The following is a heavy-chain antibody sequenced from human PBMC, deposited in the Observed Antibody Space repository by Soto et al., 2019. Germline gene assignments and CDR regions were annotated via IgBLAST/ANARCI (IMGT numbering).Heavy chain of an antibody. D-gene: IGHD5-18*01. CDR1: GGTFSSYA. V-gene: IGHV1-69*06. CDR3: ARDPSFSYGDPPHLGMDV. Sequence: QVQLVQSGAEVKKPGSSVKVSCKASGGTFSSYAISWVRQAPGQGLEWMGGIIPIFGTANYAQKFQGRVTITADKSTMTAYMELSSLRSEDTALYYCARDPSFSYGDPPHLGMDVWGPGTTVTVSS. CDR2: IIPIFGTA. J-gene: IGHJ6*02.